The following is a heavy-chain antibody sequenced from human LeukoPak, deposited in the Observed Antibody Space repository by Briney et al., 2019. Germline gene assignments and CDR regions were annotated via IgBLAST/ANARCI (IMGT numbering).Heavy chain of an antibody. Sequence: SETLSVTCTVSGGSITSSSYYWGWLRQPPGKGLEWLATKYYSGSTYYNSSLKSRLTISVDTSKNQFSLKLSSVTAADTAVYYCARQRGYSSGWFFDYWGQGTRDSLSS. V-gene: IGHV4-39*01. D-gene: IGHD6-19*01. CDR2: KYYSGST. CDR1: GGSITSSSYY. J-gene: IGHJ4*02. CDR3: ARQRGYSSGWFFDY.